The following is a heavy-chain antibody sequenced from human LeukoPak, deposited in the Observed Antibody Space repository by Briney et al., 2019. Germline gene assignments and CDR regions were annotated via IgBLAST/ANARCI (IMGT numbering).Heavy chain of an antibody. CDR1: GDSVSSYTAA. Sequence: SQTLSLTCAISGDSVSSYTAAWNWMRQSPSRGLEWLGRTYYRSKWYNDYAVSVKSRITINPDTSKNQFSLQLNSVTPEDTAVYYCARGVTGSSWYLGYYYMDVWGKGTTVTVS. V-gene: IGHV6-1*01. CDR3: ARGVTGSSWYLGYYYMDV. J-gene: IGHJ6*03. CDR2: TYYRSKWYN. D-gene: IGHD6-13*01.